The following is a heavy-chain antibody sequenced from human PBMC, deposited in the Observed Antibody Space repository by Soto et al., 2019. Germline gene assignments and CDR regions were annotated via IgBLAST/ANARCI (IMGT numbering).Heavy chain of an antibody. V-gene: IGHV3-23*01. CDR2: ISGSGGST. J-gene: IGHJ4*02. Sequence: PGGSLRLSCAASGFTFSSYAMSWVRQAPGKGLEWVSAISGSGGSTYYADSVKGRFTISRDNSKNTLYLQMNSLGAEDTAVYYCAKDSNPKVPGVRYFDYWGQGTLVTVSS. CDR1: GFTFSSYA. D-gene: IGHD3-3*02. CDR3: AKDSNPKVPGVRYFDY.